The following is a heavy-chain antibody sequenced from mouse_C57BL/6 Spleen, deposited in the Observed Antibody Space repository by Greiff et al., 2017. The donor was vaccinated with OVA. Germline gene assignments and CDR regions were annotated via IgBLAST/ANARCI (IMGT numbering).Heavy chain of an antibody. Sequence: VKLQQSGAELARPGASVKMSCKASGYTFTSYTMHWVKQRPGQGLEWIGYINPSSGYTKYNQKFKDKATLTADKSSSTAYMQLSSLTSEDSAIYDCARSAGYGNDYYAMDDWGQGTSVTVSS. CDR1: GYTFTSYT. D-gene: IGHD2-1*01. CDR3: ARSAGYGNDYYAMDD. J-gene: IGHJ4*01. V-gene: IGHV1-4*01. CDR2: INPSSGYT.